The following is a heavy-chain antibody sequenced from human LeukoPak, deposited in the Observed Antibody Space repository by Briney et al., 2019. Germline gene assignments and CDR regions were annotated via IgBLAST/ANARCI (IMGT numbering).Heavy chain of an antibody. V-gene: IGHV4-59*01. CDR1: GGSISNYY. D-gene: IGHD3-16*01. Sequence: TSETLSLICAVSGGSISNYYWSWIRQPPGEGLEWIGYIYYTGSTNYSPSLKSRVTMSVDMSKNQFSLKLTSVTAADTAVYYCARGGQHHDCWGQGALVSVSS. J-gene: IGHJ4*02. CDR2: IYYTGST. CDR3: ARGGQHHDC.